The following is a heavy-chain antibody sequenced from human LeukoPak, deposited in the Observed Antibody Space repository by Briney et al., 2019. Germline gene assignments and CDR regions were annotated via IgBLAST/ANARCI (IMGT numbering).Heavy chain of an antibody. CDR2: IYTSGST. CDR3: ARDSGIVVAGGIIY. Sequence: SETLSLTXTVSGGSISSYYWSWIRQPAGKGLEWIGRIYTSGSTNYNPSLKSRVTMSVDTSKNQFSLKLSSVTAADTAVYYCARDSGIVVAGGIIYWGQGTLVTVSS. V-gene: IGHV4-4*07. CDR1: GGSISSYY. D-gene: IGHD6-19*01. J-gene: IGHJ4*02.